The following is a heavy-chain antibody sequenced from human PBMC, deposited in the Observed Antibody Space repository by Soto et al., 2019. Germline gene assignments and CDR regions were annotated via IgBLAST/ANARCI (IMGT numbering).Heavy chain of an antibody. CDR3: ARGQSPSITMVRGVIVDYGMDV. CDR2: ISAYNGNT. V-gene: IGHV1-18*01. J-gene: IGHJ6*02. D-gene: IGHD3-10*01. Sequence: ASVKVSCKASGYTLTSYGISWVRQAPGQGLEWMGWISAYNGNTNYAQKLQGRVTMTTDTSTSTAYMELRSLRSDDTAVYYCARGQSPSITMVRGVIVDYGMDVWGQGTTVTVSS. CDR1: GYTLTSYG.